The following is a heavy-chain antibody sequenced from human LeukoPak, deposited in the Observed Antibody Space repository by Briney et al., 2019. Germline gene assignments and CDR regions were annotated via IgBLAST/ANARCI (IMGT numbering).Heavy chain of an antibody. D-gene: IGHD6-19*01. J-gene: IGHJ4*02. V-gene: IGHV4-38-2*02. CDR3: ARGSHPVTGTLGGYFDP. CDR2: IYHTGST. Sequence: SETLSLTCTVSGYSISSGYYWGWIRQPPGKGLAWIGSIYHTGSTYYNPSLKSRVTISLDASNKQFSLRLSSVTAADTAVYYCARGSHPVTGTLGGYFDPWGQGTLVTVSS. CDR1: GYSISSGYY.